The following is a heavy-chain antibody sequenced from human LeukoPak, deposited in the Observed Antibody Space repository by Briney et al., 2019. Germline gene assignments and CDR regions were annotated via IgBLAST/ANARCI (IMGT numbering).Heavy chain of an antibody. J-gene: IGHJ4*02. CDR2: ISSSSSYI. CDR3: AREGLDGAAAVIDY. D-gene: IGHD6-13*01. V-gene: IGHV3-21*01. CDR1: GFTFSSYS. Sequence: PGGSLRLSCAASGFTFSSYSMNWVRQAPGKGLEWVSSISSSSSYIYYADSVKGRFTISRDNAKNSLYLQMNSLRAEDTAVYYCAREGLDGAAAVIDYWGQGTLVTVSS.